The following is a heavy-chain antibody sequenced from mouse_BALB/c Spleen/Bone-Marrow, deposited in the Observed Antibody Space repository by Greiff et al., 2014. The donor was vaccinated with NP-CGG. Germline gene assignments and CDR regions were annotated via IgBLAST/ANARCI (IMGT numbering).Heavy chain of an antibody. CDR3: AKRDIYYGYDGNAMDY. J-gene: IGHJ4*01. V-gene: IGHV1-4*01. CDR1: GYTFTTYT. CDR2: INPSSGYT. Sequence: VQLQQSGAELARPGASVKMSCKASGYTFTTYTMHWVKQRPGQGLEWIGYINPSSGYTNYNQKFKDKATLTADKSSSTAYMQLSSLTSEVSAVYFCAKRDIYYGYDGNAMDYWGQGTSVTVSS. D-gene: IGHD2-2*01.